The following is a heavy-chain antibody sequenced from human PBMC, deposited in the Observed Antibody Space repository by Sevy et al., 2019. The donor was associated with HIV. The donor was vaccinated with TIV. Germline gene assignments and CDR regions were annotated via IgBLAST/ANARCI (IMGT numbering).Heavy chain of an antibody. D-gene: IGHD2-2*01. CDR3: ARDRSTRWINYYFDY. J-gene: IGHJ4*02. Sequence: GGSLRLSCAASGFTFSDYAMHWVRTTQGKGLEWVAVITYDGINKNYADSVKGRFILSRDNSKNTLSLQVNSPRTEETAVYYCARDRSTRWINYYFDYGGQGTLVTVSS. V-gene: IGHV3-30-3*01. CDR1: GFTFSDYA. CDR2: ITYDGINK.